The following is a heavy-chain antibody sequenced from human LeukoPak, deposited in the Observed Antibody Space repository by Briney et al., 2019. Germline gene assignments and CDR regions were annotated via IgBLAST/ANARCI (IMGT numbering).Heavy chain of an antibody. D-gene: IGHD4-17*01. CDR3: ARGGDYGDYGHTIDY. V-gene: IGHV4-34*01. J-gene: IGHJ4*02. CDR1: GGSFSGYY. CDR2: INHSGST. Sequence: PSETLSLTCAVYGGSFSGYYWSWIRQPPGKGLEWIGEINHSGSTNYNPSPKSRVTISVDTSKNQFSLKLSSVTAADTAVYYCARGGDYGDYGHTIDYWGQGTLVTVSS.